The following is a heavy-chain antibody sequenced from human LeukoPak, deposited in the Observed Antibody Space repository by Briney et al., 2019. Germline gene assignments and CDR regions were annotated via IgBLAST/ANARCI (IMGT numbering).Heavy chain of an antibody. Sequence: ASVKVSCKASGYTFTSYAMNWVRQVPGKGLEWVSGISGSGDSTNYADSVKGRFTISRDNSENTLYLQMNSLRAEDTAVYYCAKDAFVSGWYYFDYWGQGLLVTVSS. V-gene: IGHV3-23*01. D-gene: IGHD6-19*01. CDR2: ISGSGDST. CDR3: AKDAFVSGWYYFDY. CDR1: GYTFTSYA. J-gene: IGHJ4*02.